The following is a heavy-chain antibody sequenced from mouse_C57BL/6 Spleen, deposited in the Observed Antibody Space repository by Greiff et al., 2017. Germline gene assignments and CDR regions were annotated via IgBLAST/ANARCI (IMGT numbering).Heavy chain of an antibody. Sequence: EVQLVESGEGLVKPGGSLKLSCAASGFTFSSYAMSWVRQTPEKRLEWVAYISSGGDYIYYADTVKGRFTISRDNARNTLYMQMSSLKSEDTSMDYSTSDLDSNYFDYWGQGTTLTVSS. CDR1: GFTFSSYA. CDR2: ISSGGDYI. V-gene: IGHV5-9-1*02. J-gene: IGHJ2*01. D-gene: IGHD2-5*01. CDR3: TSDLDSNYFDY.